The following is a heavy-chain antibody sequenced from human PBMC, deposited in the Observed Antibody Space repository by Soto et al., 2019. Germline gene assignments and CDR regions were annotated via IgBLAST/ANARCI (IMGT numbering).Heavy chain of an antibody. Sequence: QVQLQESGPGLVKPSQTLSLTCTVSGGSISSGGYYWSWIRQHPGKGLAWLGYIYYSGSTYYNPNLKSRVNVSVNTSKNRFSLKLSAVTAADTAVYYCARVGGSYDFWSGYYTFDYWGQGTPVTVSS. CDR3: ARVGGSYDFWSGYYTFDY. J-gene: IGHJ4*02. V-gene: IGHV4-31*03. CDR2: IYYSGST. D-gene: IGHD3-3*01. CDR1: GGSISSGGYY.